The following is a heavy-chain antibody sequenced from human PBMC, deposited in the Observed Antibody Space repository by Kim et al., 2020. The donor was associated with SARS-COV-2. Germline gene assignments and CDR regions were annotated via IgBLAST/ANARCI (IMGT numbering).Heavy chain of an antibody. D-gene: IGHD3-9*01. Sequence: SRVTRSVDTSKNQFSLKLSSVTAADTAVYYCARPYYDILTGYYRHGFDSWGQGTLVTVSS. J-gene: IGHJ4*02. V-gene: IGHV4-34*01. CDR3: ARPYYDILTGYYRHGFDS.